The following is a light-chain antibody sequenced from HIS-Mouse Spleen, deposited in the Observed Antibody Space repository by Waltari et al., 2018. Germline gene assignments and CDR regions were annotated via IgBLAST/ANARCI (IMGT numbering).Light chain of an antibody. J-gene: IGLJ2*01. CDR2: EDS. CDR3: YSTDSSGNHRV. CDR1: ALPKKY. Sequence: SYELTQPPSVSVSPGQTARITCSGDALPKKYAYWYQQKSGQAPVRVNYEDSKRPPVIPERFSGSRSGTMATLTISGAQVEDEADYYCYSTDSSGNHRVFGGGTKLTVL. V-gene: IGLV3-10*01.